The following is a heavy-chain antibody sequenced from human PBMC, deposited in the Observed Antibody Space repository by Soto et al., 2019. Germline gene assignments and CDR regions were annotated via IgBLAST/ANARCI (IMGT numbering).Heavy chain of an antibody. CDR2: IYFSGNT. V-gene: IGHV4-39*01. CDR3: ARLEGLATISYYFDF. J-gene: IGHJ4*02. CDR1: GDSINSDKYY. Sequence: QLQLQESGPGLVKPSETLSLTCSVSGDSINSDKYYWGWIRQPPGKVLAWIGSIYFSGNTYYNPSLQTRFTISLDKSKSQFPLKLNSVTAAASAVYFCARLEGLATISYYFDFWGQGALVTVSS. D-gene: IGHD3-9*01.